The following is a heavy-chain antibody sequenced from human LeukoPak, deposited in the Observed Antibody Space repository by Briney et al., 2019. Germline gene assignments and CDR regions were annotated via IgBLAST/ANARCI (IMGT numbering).Heavy chain of an antibody. CDR1: GFTCTSYG. CDR2: ISSSGGYT. J-gene: IGHJ4*02. CDR3: AKGQEFVWGSYRYTGGPYFDQ. Sequence: GGSVRLSCAASGFTCTSYGMNWVRQAPGKGLEWVSTISSSGGYTYYADSVKGRFTISRDNSKNTLFLQMNNLRAEDTAIYYCAKGQEFVWGSYRYTGGPYFDQWGQGTPVTVSS. D-gene: IGHD3-16*02. V-gene: IGHV3-23*01.